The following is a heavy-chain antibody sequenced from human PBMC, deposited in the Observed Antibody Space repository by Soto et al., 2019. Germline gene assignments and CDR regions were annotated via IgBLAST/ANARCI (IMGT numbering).Heavy chain of an antibody. CDR2: ISGSGGST. CDR1: GFTFSSYA. CDR3: AKPPQGGYSCGPYYYYGMDV. J-gene: IGHJ6*02. Sequence: GGSLRLSCAASGFTFSSYAMSWVRQAPGKGLEWVSAISGSGGSTYYADSVKGRFTISRDNSKNTLYPQMNSLRAKDTAVYYCAKPPQGGYSCGPYYYYGMDVWGQVTTVTVSS. D-gene: IGHD5-18*01. V-gene: IGHV3-23*01.